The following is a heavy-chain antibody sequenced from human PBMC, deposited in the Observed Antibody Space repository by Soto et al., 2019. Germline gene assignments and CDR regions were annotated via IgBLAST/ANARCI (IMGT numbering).Heavy chain of an antibody. CDR1: NISITTDLDY. CDR2: IYYDGSR. V-gene: IGHV4-30-4*02. J-gene: IGHJ4*02. CDR3: ARARYGDHFDS. D-gene: IGHD4-17*01. Sequence: PSETLSLTCTVSNISITTDLDYWGWVRQPPGKGLEWIGYIYYDGSRYYNTSLKNPIDMSIDSSQNQFSLKLSSLTSADTAVYYCARARYGDHFDSWGQGTLVTVSS.